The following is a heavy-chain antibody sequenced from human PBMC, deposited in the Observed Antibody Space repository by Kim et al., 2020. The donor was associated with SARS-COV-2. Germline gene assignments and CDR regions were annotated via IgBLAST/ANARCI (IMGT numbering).Heavy chain of an antibody. V-gene: IGHV3-30*04. CDR1: GFNFNEHA. D-gene: IGHD1-26*01. J-gene: IGHJ4*02. CDR3: ARDSSNTGSYQDY. Sequence: GGSLRLSCVVSGFNFNEHAMVWVRQPPGKGLEWVAVISYVGDNEAYADSVEGRFTISRDNSRNTLYLQMGSLRPADTAVYFCARDSSNTGSYQDYWGQGTPVTVSS. CDR2: ISYVGDNE.